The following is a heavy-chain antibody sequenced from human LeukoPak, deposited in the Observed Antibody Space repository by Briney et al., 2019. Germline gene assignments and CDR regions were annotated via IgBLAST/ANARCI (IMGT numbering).Heavy chain of an antibody. D-gene: IGHD3-3*01. CDR3: AREIGITIFGFDP. CDR1: GGSISNYY. V-gene: IGHV4-4*07. J-gene: IGHJ5*02. CDR2: IYSTGST. Sequence: SVTLSLTCTVSGGSISNYYWSWIRQSAGKGLEWIGRIYSTGSTNYNPSLKSRVTMSVDTSKNQFSLKLNSVTAADTAVYYCAREIGITIFGFDPWGQGTLVTVSS.